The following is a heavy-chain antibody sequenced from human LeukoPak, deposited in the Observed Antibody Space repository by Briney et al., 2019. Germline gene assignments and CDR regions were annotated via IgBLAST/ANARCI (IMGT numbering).Heavy chain of an antibody. CDR2: IHPEGRAK. J-gene: IGHJ4*02. Sequence: GGSLRLSCAASGFTFSTYWMAWVRQAPGQGLEWVANIHPEGRAKFYVNSVKGRFTISRDNAKNSLYLQMNSLRDEDTAVYYCASSHDSSGNDWGQGTRVTVSS. D-gene: IGHD3-22*01. CDR3: ASSHDSSGND. CDR1: GFTFSTYW. V-gene: IGHV3-7*01.